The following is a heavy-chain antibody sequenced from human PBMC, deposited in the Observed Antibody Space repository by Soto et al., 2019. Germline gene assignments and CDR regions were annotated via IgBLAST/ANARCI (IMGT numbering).Heavy chain of an antibody. Sequence: ASVKVSCKASGGTFSSYAISWVRQAPGQGLEWMGGTIPIFGTANYAQKFQGRVTITADKSTSTAYMELSSLRSEDTAVYYCARDGGSGSYRFDYWGQGTLVTVSS. V-gene: IGHV1-69*06. CDR3: ARDGGSGSYRFDY. CDR1: GGTFSSYA. CDR2: TIPIFGTA. D-gene: IGHD3-10*01. J-gene: IGHJ4*02.